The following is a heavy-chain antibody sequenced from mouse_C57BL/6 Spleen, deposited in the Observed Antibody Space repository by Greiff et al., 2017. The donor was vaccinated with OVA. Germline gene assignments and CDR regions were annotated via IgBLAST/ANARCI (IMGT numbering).Heavy chain of an antibody. D-gene: IGHD1-1*01. CDR2: IDPSDSET. CDR3: ARKDIYYYGSSFFYYAMDY. CDR1: GYTFTSYW. V-gene: IGHV1-52*01. J-gene: IGHJ4*01. Sequence: QVQLQQPGAELVRPGSSVKLSCKASGYTFTSYWMHWVKQRPIQGLEWIGNIDPSDSETHYNQNFKDKATLTVDKSSSTAYMQLSSLTSDDSAVYYWARKDIYYYGSSFFYYAMDYWGQGTSVTVSS.